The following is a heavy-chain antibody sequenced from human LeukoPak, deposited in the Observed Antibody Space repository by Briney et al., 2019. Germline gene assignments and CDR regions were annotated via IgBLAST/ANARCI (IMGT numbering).Heavy chain of an antibody. CDR1: GGSISSYY. CDR3: ARHSGPHSSSWYWFDP. V-gene: IGHV4-59*08. Sequence: SETLSLTCTVSGGSISSYYWSWIRQPPGKGLEWIGYIYYGGSTNYNPSLKSRVTISVDTSKNQFSLKLSSVTAADTAVYYCARHSGPHSSSWYWFDPWGQGTLVTVSS. J-gene: IGHJ5*02. D-gene: IGHD6-13*01. CDR2: IYYGGST.